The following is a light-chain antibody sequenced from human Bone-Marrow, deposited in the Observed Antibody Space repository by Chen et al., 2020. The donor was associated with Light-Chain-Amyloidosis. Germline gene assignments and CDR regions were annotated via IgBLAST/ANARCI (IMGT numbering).Light chain of an antibody. V-gene: IGKV2-28*01. CDR2: LAS. CDR3: MQGSLTTFT. CDR1: HSLLESDGNNY. J-gene: IGKJ3*01. Sequence: IVMTKSPLSLTVTPGEPASISCTSSHSLLESDGNNYLDWYLQKPGQSPHLLIYLASDPAPGVPDRFSGSGSGKNFTLKISRVEAEDVGVSYYMQGSLTTFTFGPGTKVEI.